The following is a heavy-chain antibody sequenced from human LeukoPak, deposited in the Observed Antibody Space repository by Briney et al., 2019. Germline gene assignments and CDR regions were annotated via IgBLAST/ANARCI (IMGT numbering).Heavy chain of an antibody. Sequence: PGGSLRLSCAASGFTFSSYWMSWVRQAPGKGLEWVANIKQDATEQYYVESAKGRFTISRDNTKNSLYLQVNSLRAEDTAVYYSARFHYCSSTNCYPRHFDYWGQGTLVTVSS. V-gene: IGHV3-7*01. D-gene: IGHD2-2*01. CDR1: GFTFSSYW. CDR2: IKQDATEQ. CDR3: ARFHYCSSTNCYPRHFDY. J-gene: IGHJ4*02.